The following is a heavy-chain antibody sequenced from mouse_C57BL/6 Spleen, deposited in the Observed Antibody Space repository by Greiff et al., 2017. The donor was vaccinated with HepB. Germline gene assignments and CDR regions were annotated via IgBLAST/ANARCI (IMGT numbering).Heavy chain of an antibody. Sequence: EVQLQQSGAELVRPGASVKLSCTASGFNITDYYMHWVKQRPEQGLEWIGRIDPEDGDTEYAPKFQGKATMTADTSSNTAYLQLSSLTSEDTAVYYCTTCGDGSNYFDYWGQGTTLTVSS. CDR1: GFNITDYY. D-gene: IGHD1-2*01. V-gene: IGHV14-1*01. J-gene: IGHJ2*01. CDR3: TTCGDGSNYFDY. CDR2: IDPEDGDT.